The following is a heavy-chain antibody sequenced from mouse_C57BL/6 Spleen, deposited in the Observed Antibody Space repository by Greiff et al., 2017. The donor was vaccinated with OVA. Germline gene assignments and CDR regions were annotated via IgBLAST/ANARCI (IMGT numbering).Heavy chain of an antibody. CDR3: TRDDGYDYAMDY. CDR1: GYTFTSYW. CDR2: IYPGNSDT. Sequence: VQLQQSGTVLARPGASVKMSCKTSGYTFTSYWMHWVKQRPGQGLEWIGAIYPGNSDTSYNQKFKGKAKLTAVTSASTAYMELSSLTNEDSAVYYCTRDDGYDYAMDYWGQGTSVTVSS. V-gene: IGHV1-5*01. J-gene: IGHJ4*01. D-gene: IGHD2-3*01.